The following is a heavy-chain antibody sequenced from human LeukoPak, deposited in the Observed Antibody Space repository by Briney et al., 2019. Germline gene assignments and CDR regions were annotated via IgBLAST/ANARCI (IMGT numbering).Heavy chain of an antibody. J-gene: IGHJ6*02. D-gene: IGHD5-24*01. CDR3: ARGWPPYYYGMDV. V-gene: IGHV4-31*03. CDR1: GGSISSGGYY. Sequence: SQTLSLTCTVSGGSISSGGYYWSWIRQHPGKGLEWIGYIYYSGSTYYNPSLKSRATISVDTSKNQFSLKLSSVTAADTAVYYCARGWPPYYYGMDVWGQGTTVTVSS. CDR2: IYYSGST.